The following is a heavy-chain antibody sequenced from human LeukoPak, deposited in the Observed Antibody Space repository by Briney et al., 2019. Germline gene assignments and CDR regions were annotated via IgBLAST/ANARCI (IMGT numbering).Heavy chain of an antibody. CDR2: IIPIFGTA. Sequence: VASVKVSCKASGGTFSSYAISWVRQAPGQGLEWMGGIIPIFGTANYAQKFQGRVTITTDESTSTAYTELSSLRSEDTAVYYCPSAIVVVTAIPGWFDPWGQGTLVTVSS. D-gene: IGHD2-21*02. J-gene: IGHJ5*02. CDR3: PSAIVVVTAIPGWFDP. V-gene: IGHV1-69*05. CDR1: GGTFSSYA.